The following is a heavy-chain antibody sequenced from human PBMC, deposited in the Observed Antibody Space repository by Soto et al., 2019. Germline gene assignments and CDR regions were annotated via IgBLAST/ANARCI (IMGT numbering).Heavy chain of an antibody. CDR2: ISNGGDT. D-gene: IGHD2-15*01. CDR1: GLIVSSTY. Sequence: EVQLVESGGGLVQPGGSLRLSCAASGLIVSSTYMSWVRQAPGKGLEWVSVISNGGDTHYADSVKGRFSLSRDISNNTLHLQMSSLGVEDTAVYYCAREPRYCSGGSCSITVAAFDIWGQGTMVTVSS. V-gene: IGHV3-66*01. J-gene: IGHJ3*02. CDR3: AREPRYCSGGSCSITVAAFDI.